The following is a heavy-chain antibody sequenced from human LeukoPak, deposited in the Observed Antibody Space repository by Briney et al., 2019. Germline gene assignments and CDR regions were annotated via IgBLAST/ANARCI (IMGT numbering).Heavy chain of an antibody. CDR1: GGSISSGDYY. J-gene: IGHJ4*02. Sequence: PSETLSLTCTVSGGSISSGDYYWSWIRQPPGKGLEWIGYIYYSGSTYYNPSLKSRVTISVDTSKNQFSLKLSSVTAAGTAVYYCARDSHRQDSSGYYWFDYWGQGTLVTVSS. CDR2: IYYSGST. CDR3: ARDSHRQDSSGYYWFDY. V-gene: IGHV4-30-4*08. D-gene: IGHD3-22*01.